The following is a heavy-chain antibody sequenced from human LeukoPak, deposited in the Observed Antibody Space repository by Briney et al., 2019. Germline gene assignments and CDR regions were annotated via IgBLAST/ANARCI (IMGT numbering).Heavy chain of an antibody. Sequence: PSETLSLTCRVSGASINSGNNYWGWIRQPPGKTLGWIGSIYSSGSTYYNPSLKSRVIIMIDTPKNHFSLTLSSVTAADTAVYYCARSDGYGLVGIWGQGTMVTVSS. D-gene: IGHD3-10*01. CDR3: ARSDGYGLVGI. V-gene: IGHV4-39*07. CDR1: GASINSGNNY. CDR2: IYSSGST. J-gene: IGHJ3*02.